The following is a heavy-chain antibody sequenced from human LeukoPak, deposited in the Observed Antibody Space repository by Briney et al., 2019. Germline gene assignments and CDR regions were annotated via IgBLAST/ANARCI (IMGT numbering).Heavy chain of an antibody. D-gene: IGHD3-10*01. J-gene: IGHJ4*02. CDR1: GISLSNYA. CDR3: AKRGVVIRGILVIGYHQEAYHYDF. Sequence: GGSLRLSCVVSGISLSNYAMTWVRQAPGKGLEWVSYISERGGSTTYADSVKGRFTISRDTSLNTLYLQMNNLRAEDTAVYFCAKRGVVIRGILVIGYHQEAYHYDFWGQGVLVTVSS. CDR2: ISERGGST. V-gene: IGHV3-23*01.